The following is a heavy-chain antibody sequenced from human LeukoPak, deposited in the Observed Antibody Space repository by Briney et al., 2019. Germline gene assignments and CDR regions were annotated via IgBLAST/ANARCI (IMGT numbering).Heavy chain of an antibody. CDR2: INGYNGNT. J-gene: IGHJ5*02. CDR3: ARGSGVGDFLTWFDP. Sequence: ASVKVSCKASGYSFTSYDINWVRRAPGQGLEWMGWINGYNGNTNYAQNLQGRVTLTTDTSTSTAYMELRSLRSDDTAVYYCARGSGVGDFLTWFDPWGQGTLVTVSS. CDR1: GYSFTSYD. D-gene: IGHD4-17*01. V-gene: IGHV1-18*01.